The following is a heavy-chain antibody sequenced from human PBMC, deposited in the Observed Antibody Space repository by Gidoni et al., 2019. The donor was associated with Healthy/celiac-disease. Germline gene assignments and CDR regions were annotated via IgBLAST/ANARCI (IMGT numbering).Heavy chain of an antibody. J-gene: IGHJ4*02. CDR3: AKEGAYCSSTSCYTAYFDY. D-gene: IGHD2-2*02. V-gene: IGHV3-30*18. CDR2: ISNDGSNK. Sequence: QVQLVESGGGVVQPGRSLRLPCAASGFTFSSYGMHWVRQAPGKGLEWVAGISNDGSNKYYADSWKGRFTISRDNSKNTLYLQMNSLGAEDTAVYYCAKEGAYCSSTSCYTAYFDYWGQGTLVTVSS. CDR1: GFTFSSYG.